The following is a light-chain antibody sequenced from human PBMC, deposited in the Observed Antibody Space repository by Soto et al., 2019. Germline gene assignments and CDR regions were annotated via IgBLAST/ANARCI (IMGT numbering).Light chain of an antibody. J-gene: IGKJ1*01. Sequence: EIVMTQSPATLSVSPGGRATLSCRASQSISDTLAWYQQKPGQAPRLHIHGASTRATGIPDRFSGSGSGTDFTLTIRRLEPEDFAVYYCQQYGSSYPWTFGQGTKVDNK. V-gene: IGKV3-20*01. CDR1: QSISDT. CDR3: QQYGSSYPWT. CDR2: GAS.